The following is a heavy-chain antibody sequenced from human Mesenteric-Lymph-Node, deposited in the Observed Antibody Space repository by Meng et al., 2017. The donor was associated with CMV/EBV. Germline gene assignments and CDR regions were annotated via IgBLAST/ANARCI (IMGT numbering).Heavy chain of an antibody. CDR2: INWNGGST. CDR3: ARDKDTGSYYSDY. Sequence: LSLTCAASGFTFDDYGMSWVRQAPGKGLEWVSGINWNGGSTGYAASVKGRFTISRDNAKNSLYLQMNSLRAEDTALYYCARDKDTGSYYSDYWGQGTLVTVSS. CDR1: GFTFDDYG. D-gene: IGHD1-26*01. J-gene: IGHJ4*02. V-gene: IGHV3-20*04.